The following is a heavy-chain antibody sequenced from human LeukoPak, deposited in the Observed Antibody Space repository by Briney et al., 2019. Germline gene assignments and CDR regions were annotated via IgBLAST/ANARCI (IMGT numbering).Heavy chain of an antibody. D-gene: IGHD2-15*01. CDR2: IIPIFGTA. V-gene: IGHV1-69*05. CDR1: GGTFSSYA. CDR3: ASGSCSGGSCYRFDY. J-gene: IGHJ4*02. Sequence: SVKFSCKASGGTFSSYAISWVRQAPGQGLEWMGGIIPIFGTANYAQKFQGRVTITTDESTSTAYMELSSLRSEDTAVYYCASGSCSGGSCYRFDYWGQGTLVTVSS.